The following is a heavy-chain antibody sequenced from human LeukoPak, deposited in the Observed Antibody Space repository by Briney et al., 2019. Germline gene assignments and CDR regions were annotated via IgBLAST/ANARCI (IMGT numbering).Heavy chain of an antibody. Sequence: SETLSLTCTVSGGSISTYYWSWIRQPAGKGLEWIGRIYTSGSTNYNPSLKSRVTMSVDTSKNQFSLKLSSVTAADTAVYYCARAGESSGWPRNWFDPWGQGTLVTVSS. CDR2: IYTSGST. V-gene: IGHV4-4*07. J-gene: IGHJ5*02. D-gene: IGHD6-19*01. CDR1: GGSISTYY. CDR3: ARAGESSGWPRNWFDP.